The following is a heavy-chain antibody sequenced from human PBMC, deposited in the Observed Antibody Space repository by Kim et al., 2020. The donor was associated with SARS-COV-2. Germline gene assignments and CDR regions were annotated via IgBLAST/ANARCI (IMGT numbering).Heavy chain of an antibody. CDR3: ARSGGYNSSWPNWFDP. V-gene: IGHV3-7*01. CDR2: IKQDGSEK. Sequence: GGSLRLSCAASGFTFSNYWMSWVRQAPGKGLEWVANIKQDGSEKYFVDSVTGRFTISRDNAKNSLYLQMNSLRAEDTAVYYCARSGGYNSSWPNWFDPWGQGTLVTVSS. J-gene: IGHJ5*02. CDR1: GFTFSNYW. D-gene: IGHD6-13*01.